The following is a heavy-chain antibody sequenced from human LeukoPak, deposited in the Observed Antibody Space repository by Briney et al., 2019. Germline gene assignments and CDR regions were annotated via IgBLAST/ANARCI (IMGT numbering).Heavy chain of an antibody. D-gene: IGHD1-26*01. Sequence: PSQTLSLTCTVSGGSISSCTYSWSWIRQAPGKGLEWIGYIYQSGATYYNPSLRSRVTISVDRSKNLFSLKLSFVTAADTAVYYCARGRGGSGSYFDYWGQGTLVTVSS. CDR1: GGSISSCTYS. CDR3: ARGRGGSGSYFDY. V-gene: IGHV4-30-2*01. CDR2: IYQSGAT. J-gene: IGHJ4*02.